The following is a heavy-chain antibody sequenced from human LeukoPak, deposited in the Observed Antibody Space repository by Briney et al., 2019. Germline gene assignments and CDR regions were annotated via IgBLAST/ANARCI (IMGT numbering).Heavy chain of an antibody. CDR3: ARTMTYYYGMDV. Sequence: KPSETLSLTCTVSGGYISSYYWSWIRQPPGKGLEWIGYIYYSGSTNYNPSLKSRVTISVDTSKNQFSLKLSSVTAADTAVYYCARTMTYYYGMDVWGQGTTVTVSS. CDR2: IYYSGST. CDR1: GGYISSYY. V-gene: IGHV4-59*01. J-gene: IGHJ6*02.